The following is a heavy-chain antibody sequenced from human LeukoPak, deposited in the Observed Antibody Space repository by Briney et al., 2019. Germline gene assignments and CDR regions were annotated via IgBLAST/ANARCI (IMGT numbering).Heavy chain of an antibody. Sequence: GGSLRLSCAASGFTFSSYSMNWVRQAPGKGLEWVSYISSSSSTIYYADSVKGRYTISRDNAKNSLYLQMNSLRDEDTAVYYCARGPEVLSAAMFCWFDPWGQGTLVTVSS. CDR2: ISSSSSTI. CDR3: ARGPEVLSAAMFCWFDP. J-gene: IGHJ5*02. D-gene: IGHD2-2*01. V-gene: IGHV3-48*02. CDR1: GFTFSSYS.